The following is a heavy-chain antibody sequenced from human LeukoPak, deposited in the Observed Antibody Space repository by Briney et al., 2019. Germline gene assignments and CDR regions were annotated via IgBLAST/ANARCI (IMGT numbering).Heavy chain of an antibody. J-gene: IGHJ4*02. Sequence: ASVKVSCKASGYTFTSYYMHWVRQAPGQGLEWMGIINPSGGSTSYAQKFQGRVTMTRDTSTSTVYMELNSLRSEDTAVYYCARGPLGSSSWYFLGPYFDYWGQGTLVTVSS. CDR2: INPSGGST. V-gene: IGHV1-46*01. CDR3: ARGPLGSSSWYFLGPYFDY. D-gene: IGHD6-13*01. CDR1: GYTFTSYY.